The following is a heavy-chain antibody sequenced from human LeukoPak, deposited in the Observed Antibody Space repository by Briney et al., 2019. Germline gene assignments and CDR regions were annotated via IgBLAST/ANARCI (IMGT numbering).Heavy chain of an antibody. CDR2: IIPIFGTA. Sequence: AASVKVSCKASGGTFSSYAISWVRQAPGQGLEWMGGIIPIFGTANYAQKFQGRVTITADESTSTAYMELSSLRSEDTAVYYCARAIVVVMPSTRYYFDYWGQGTLVTVSS. CDR3: ARAIVVVMPSTRYYFDY. J-gene: IGHJ4*02. D-gene: IGHD3-22*01. CDR1: GGTFSSYA. V-gene: IGHV1-69*01.